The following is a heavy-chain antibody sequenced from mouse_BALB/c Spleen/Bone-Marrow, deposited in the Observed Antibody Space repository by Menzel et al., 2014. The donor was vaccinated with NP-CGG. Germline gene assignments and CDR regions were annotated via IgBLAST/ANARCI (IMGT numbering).Heavy chain of an antibody. J-gene: IGHJ1*01. Sequence: EVQGVESGGGLVQPGGSLRLSCATSGFTFTDYYMSWVRQPPGKALEWLGFIRNKANGYTTEYSASVKGRFTISRDNSRSILYLQMNTLRAEDSATYYCARDDYRYDGWYFDVWGAGTTVTVSS. CDR2: IRNKANGYTT. CDR3: ARDDYRYDGWYFDV. D-gene: IGHD2-14*01. CDR1: GFTFTDYY. V-gene: IGHV7-3*02.